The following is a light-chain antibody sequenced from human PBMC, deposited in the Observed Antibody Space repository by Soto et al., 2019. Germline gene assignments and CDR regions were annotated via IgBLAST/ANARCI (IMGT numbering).Light chain of an antibody. CDR1: QSVSNF. J-gene: IGKJ1*01. Sequence: EIVLTQSPATLSLSPGERATLSCRASQSVSNFLAWYQQKPGQAPRLLIYAASTRATGIPDRFSGSGSGTDFTLTITRLEPEDFAVFYCQQSHSSSPTFGQGTKVDI. CDR2: AAS. V-gene: IGKV3-20*01. CDR3: QQSHSSSPT.